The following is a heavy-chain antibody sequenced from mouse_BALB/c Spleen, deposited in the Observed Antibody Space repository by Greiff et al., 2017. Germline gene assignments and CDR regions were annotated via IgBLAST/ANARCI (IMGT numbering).Heavy chain of an antibody. V-gene: IGHV1-14*01. CDR3: ARYLGYDGFAY. Sequence: EVQLQQSGPELVKPGASVKMSCKASGYTFTSYVMHWVKQKPGQGLEWIGYINPYNDGTKYNEKFKGKATLTSDKSSSTAYMELSSLTSEDSAVYYCARYLGYDGFAYWGQGTLVTVSA. D-gene: IGHD2-2*01. J-gene: IGHJ3*01. CDR2: INPYNDGT. CDR1: GYTFTSYV.